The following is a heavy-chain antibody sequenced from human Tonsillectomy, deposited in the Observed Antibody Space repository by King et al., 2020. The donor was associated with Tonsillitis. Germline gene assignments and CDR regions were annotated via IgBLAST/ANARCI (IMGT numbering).Heavy chain of an antibody. V-gene: IGHV4-34*01. CDR3: ARAPAAAGRFDP. J-gene: IGHJ5*02. D-gene: IGHD2-2*01. CDR2: INHSGST. Sequence: VQLQQWGAGLLNPSETLSLTCAVYGGSFSGYYWSWIRQPPGKGLEWIGEINHSGSTNYNPSLKSRVTISVDTSKNQFSLKLSSVTAADTAVYYCARAPAAAGRFDPWGQGTLVTVSS. CDR1: GGSFSGYY.